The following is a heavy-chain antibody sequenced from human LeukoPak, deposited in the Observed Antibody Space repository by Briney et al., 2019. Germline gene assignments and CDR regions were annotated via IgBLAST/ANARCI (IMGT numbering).Heavy chain of an antibody. CDR1: GFSLSSARVG. Sequence: SGPTLVNPTETLTLTCTVSGFSLSSARVGVSWIRKPPGKALEWLAYIFSNDEKSYSTSLKSRLTISKDTSTSQVVLTMTNMDPVDTATYYCARITLGGYFDYWGQGTLVTVSS. D-gene: IGHD3-16*01. J-gene: IGHJ4*02. CDR2: IFSNDEK. V-gene: IGHV2-26*01. CDR3: ARITLGGYFDY.